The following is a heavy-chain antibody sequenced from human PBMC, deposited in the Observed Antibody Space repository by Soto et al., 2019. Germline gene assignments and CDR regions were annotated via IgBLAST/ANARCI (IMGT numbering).Heavy chain of an antibody. D-gene: IGHD5-18*01. CDR1: GFTFSSYA. CDR2: ISGSDGRT. V-gene: IGHV3-23*01. Sequence: GGSLRLSCAVSGFTFSSYAMSWVRQAPGKGLEWVSTISGSDGRTYSTDSVKGRFTISRDNSRNTAYLQMNSLRVEDTAVYYCAKGVSQYTPLALFDYWGRGTLVTVSS. J-gene: IGHJ4*02. CDR3: AKGVSQYTPLALFDY.